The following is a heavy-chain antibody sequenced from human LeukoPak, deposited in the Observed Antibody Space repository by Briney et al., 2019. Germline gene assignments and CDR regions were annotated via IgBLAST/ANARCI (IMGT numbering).Heavy chain of an antibody. CDR1: GFTFNSNA. Sequence: GGSLRLSCAASGFTFNSNAMHWVRQAPGKGLEWVAVISYDGNNKYYADSVKGRFTISRDNSKNTLYLQMNSLRAEDTAVYYCARGPSGYHNTGGQGTLVTVSS. D-gene: IGHD5-12*01. V-gene: IGHV3-30*14. CDR2: ISYDGNNK. CDR3: ARGPSGYHNT. J-gene: IGHJ4*02.